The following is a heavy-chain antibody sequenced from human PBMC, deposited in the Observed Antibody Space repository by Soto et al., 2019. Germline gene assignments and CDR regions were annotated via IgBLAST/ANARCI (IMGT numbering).Heavy chain of an antibody. Sequence: QVQLVQSGAEVKKPGSSVKVSCKASGGTFSSYTISWVRQAPGQGLEWMGRIIPILGIANYAQKFQGRVTITADKSTSTAYMELSSLRSEDMAVYYCAGRGRPGGNPYYYYYGMDVWGQGTTVTVSS. CDR1: GGTFSSYT. J-gene: IGHJ6*02. D-gene: IGHD2-15*01. V-gene: IGHV1-69*02. CDR3: AGRGRPGGNPYYYYYGMDV. CDR2: IIPILGIA.